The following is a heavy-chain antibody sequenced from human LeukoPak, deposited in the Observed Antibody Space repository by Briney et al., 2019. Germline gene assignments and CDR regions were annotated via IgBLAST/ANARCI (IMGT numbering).Heavy chain of an antibody. D-gene: IGHD3-10*01. Sequence: KPSETLSLTCSVSGDSISSSSYYWSWIRQPAGKGLEWIGRIYTSGSTNYNPSLKSRVTMSVDTSKNQFSLKLSSVTAADTAVYYCARDKDMVRARDYYMDVWGKGTTVTISS. J-gene: IGHJ6*03. CDR2: IYTSGST. V-gene: IGHV4-61*02. CDR3: ARDKDMVRARDYYMDV. CDR1: GDSISSSSYY.